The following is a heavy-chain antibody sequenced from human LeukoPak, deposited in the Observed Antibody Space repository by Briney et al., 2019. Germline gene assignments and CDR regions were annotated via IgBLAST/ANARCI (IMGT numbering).Heavy chain of an antibody. CDR3: ARGLAHGGIANWFDP. CDR2: IFSSGST. J-gene: IGHJ5*02. D-gene: IGHD2-21*01. V-gene: IGHV4-39*06. CDR1: GGSLNSFSHY. Sequence: SETLSLICSVPGGSLNSFSHYWAWIRLPPGKGLEWIGCIFSSGSTYYNPSLQSRVTFSLDKSNNHFALKLTSLTAADTAVYYCARGLAHGGIANWFDPWGQGTLVTVSS.